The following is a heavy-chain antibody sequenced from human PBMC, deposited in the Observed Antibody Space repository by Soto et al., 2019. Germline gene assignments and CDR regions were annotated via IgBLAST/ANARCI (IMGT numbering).Heavy chain of an antibody. V-gene: IGHV6-1*01. Sequence: PSQTLSLTCAISGDSVSSNSAIWNWIRQSPSRGLEWLGRTFYGSKWYYDYALSVRSRITINPDTSKNQFSLKLSSVTAADTAVYYCAREGTPPPGITNEGYYYYGMDVWGQGTTVTVSS. CDR1: GDSVSSNSAI. CDR3: AREGTPPPGITNEGYYYYGMDV. J-gene: IGHJ6*02. CDR2: TFYGSKWYY. D-gene: IGHD3-3*01.